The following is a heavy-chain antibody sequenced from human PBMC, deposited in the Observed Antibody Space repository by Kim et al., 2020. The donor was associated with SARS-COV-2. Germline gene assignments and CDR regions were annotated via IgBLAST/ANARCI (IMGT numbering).Heavy chain of an antibody. Sequence: SQTLSLTCTVSGVSVTSGDYFWSWIRQPPGKGLEWLGYVSDSGFSNYNPSLKSRVAISVDTSKNHFSLSLSSVTAADTAVYFCAGRGLRVASDWGPGILV. J-gene: IGHJ4*02. V-gene: IGHV4-61*08. CDR3: AGRGLRVASD. D-gene: IGHD3-10*01. CDR1: GVSVTSGDYF. CDR2: VSDSGFS.